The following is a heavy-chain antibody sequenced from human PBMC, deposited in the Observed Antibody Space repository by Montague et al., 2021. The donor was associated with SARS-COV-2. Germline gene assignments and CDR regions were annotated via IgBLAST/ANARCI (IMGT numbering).Heavy chain of an antibody. CDR2: ISFDGSDK. Sequence: SLRLSCAASGFTFSNYAMYWVRQAPGKGLEWMAFISFDGSDKSSADSVRGRFTISRDNSKNTLYLQMSSLRTEDTALYYCARAHDILTGYSGHDAFDIWGQGTMVTVSS. D-gene: IGHD3-9*01. V-gene: IGHV3-30*04. CDR3: ARAHDILTGYSGHDAFDI. CDR1: GFTFSNYA. J-gene: IGHJ3*02.